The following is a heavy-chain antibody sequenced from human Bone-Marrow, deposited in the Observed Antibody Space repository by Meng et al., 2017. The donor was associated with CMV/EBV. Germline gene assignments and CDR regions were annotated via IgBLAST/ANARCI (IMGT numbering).Heavy chain of an antibody. CDR3: ARVIWSIHYYYYYGMDV. D-gene: IGHD3-3*01. J-gene: IGHJ6*02. CDR2: IIPILGIA. Sequence: SVKVSCKASGYTFTSYGISWVRQAPGQGLEWMGGIIPILGIANYAQKFQGRVTITTDESTSTAYMELSSLRSEDTAVYYCARVIWSIHYYYYYGMDVWGQGTTVTVSS. CDR1: GYTFTSYG. V-gene: IGHV1-69*10.